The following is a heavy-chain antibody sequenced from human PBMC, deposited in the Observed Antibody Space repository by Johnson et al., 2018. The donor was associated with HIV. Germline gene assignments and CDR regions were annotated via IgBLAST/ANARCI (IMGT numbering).Heavy chain of an antibody. J-gene: IGHJ3*02. D-gene: IGHD1-26*01. CDR3: AKDRWGELLQNAFDI. V-gene: IGHV3-66*01. Sequence: EQLVESGGGVVQPGRSLRLSCAASAFTVSDNYLSWVRQAPGKGLEWVSVIYTGGSTYYADSVTGRFTIARDNSKNTLYLQMNSLRAEDTAVYYCAKDRWGELLQNAFDIWGQGTMVTVSS. CDR1: AFTVSDNY. CDR2: IYTGGST.